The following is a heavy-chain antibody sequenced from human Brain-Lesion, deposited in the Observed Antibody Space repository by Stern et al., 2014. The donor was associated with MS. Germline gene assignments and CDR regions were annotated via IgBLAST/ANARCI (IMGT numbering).Heavy chain of an antibody. V-gene: IGHV4-31*03. CDR2: ISYSGNT. CDR1: GSSVNNGGRY. Sequence: VQLVESGPGLVKPSQTLSLTCTVSGSSVNNGGRYWSWIRQYPGKDLEWIGYISYSGNTYYNPSLQSRLTISTDTSKNQFALKLRSVTAADTALYYCARVTEFMRFFYPDYWGQGTQVTVSS. J-gene: IGHJ4*02. CDR3: ARVTEFMRFFYPDY. D-gene: IGHD3-3*01.